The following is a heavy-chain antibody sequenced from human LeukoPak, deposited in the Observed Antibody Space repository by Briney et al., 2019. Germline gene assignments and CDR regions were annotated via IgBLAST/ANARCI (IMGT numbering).Heavy chain of an antibody. CDR1: GFTFSSYA. CDR3: ARERNYYGSGSLDV. V-gene: IGHV3-30-3*01. D-gene: IGHD3-10*01. CDR2: ISYDGSYK. Sequence: GRSLRLSCAASGFTFSSYAMHWVRQAPGKGLEWVAVISYDGSYKYYADSVKGRFTISRDNSKNTLYLQMNSLRAEDTAVYYCARERNYYGSGSLDVWGQGTTVTVSS. J-gene: IGHJ6*02.